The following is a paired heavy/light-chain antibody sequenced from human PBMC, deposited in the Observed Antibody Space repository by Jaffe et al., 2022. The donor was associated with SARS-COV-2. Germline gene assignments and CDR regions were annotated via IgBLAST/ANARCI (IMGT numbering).Heavy chain of an antibody. CDR2: INSSGNT. D-gene: IGHD1-26*01. Sequence: QVQLQESGPGLVNPSQTLSLSLTCTVSGDSISSGTYYWSWVRQAAGRGLEWIGRINSSGNTRYNPSLISRVTMSVDTSRNQFSLNLNSVTASDTAVYYCARGILGATAFTYWGRGTLVTVSS. J-gene: IGHJ4*02. CDR3: ARGILGATAFTY. CDR1: GDSISSGTYY. V-gene: IGHV4-61*02.
Light chain of an antibody. V-gene: IGKV2D-29*01. CDR2: EVS. J-gene: IGKJ4*01. CDR3: LQSTEIPLT. Sequence: EIVMTQTPLSLSVTPGQPASISCRSSQSLVFRDGRTYLYWYLQRPGQPPQLLIHEVSNRFSGVPDRFSGSGSGTEFTLKISRVEADDVGVYYCLQSTEIPLTFGGGTKVEIK. CDR1: QSLVFRDGRTY.